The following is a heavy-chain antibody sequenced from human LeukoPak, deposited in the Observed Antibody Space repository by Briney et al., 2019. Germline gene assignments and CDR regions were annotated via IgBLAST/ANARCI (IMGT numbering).Heavy chain of an antibody. CDR3: ARDPGMVTKANRFDP. Sequence: GGFLRLSCAASGFTFSSYSMNWVRQAPGKGLEWVSSISSSSSYIYYADSVKGRFTISRDNAKNSLYLQMNSLGAEDTAVYYCARDPGMVTKANRFDPWGQGTLVTVSS. CDR2: ISSSSSYI. V-gene: IGHV3-21*01. D-gene: IGHD2-21*02. CDR1: GFTFSSYS. J-gene: IGHJ5*02.